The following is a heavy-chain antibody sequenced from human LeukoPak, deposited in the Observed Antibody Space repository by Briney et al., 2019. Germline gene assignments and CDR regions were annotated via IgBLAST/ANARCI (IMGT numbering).Heavy chain of an antibody. D-gene: IGHD1-26*01. CDR1: GGSISSSSYY. CDR2: IYTSGST. Sequence: SETLSLTCTVSGGSISSSSYYWGWIRQPPGKGLEWIGRIYTSGSTNYNPSLKSRVTMSVDTSKNQFSLKLSSVTAADTAVYYCARGYPGSSTQYWGQGTLVTVSS. CDR3: ARGYPGSSTQY. V-gene: IGHV4-61*05. J-gene: IGHJ4*02.